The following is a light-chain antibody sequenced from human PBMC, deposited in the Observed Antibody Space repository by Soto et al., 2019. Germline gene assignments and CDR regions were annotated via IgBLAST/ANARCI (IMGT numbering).Light chain of an antibody. J-gene: IGKJ3*01. V-gene: IGKV1-39*01. CDR3: QQGYRTPFT. Sequence: DLEMTQSPSSLSASVGDRVTITCRASESISNKLNWYQQKPGKAPALLISGASRLHSGVPSRFSGSGSGTDFTLSISSLQHEDFASYYCQQGYRTPFTFGPGTKVDIK. CDR1: ESISNK. CDR2: GAS.